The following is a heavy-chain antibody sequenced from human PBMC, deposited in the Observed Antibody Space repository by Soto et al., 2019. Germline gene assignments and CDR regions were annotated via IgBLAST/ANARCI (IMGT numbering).Heavy chain of an antibody. Sequence: RGSLIRSCASTGFTFSRYAMTWVRQAPGKGLEWVLAISGSGISTYIADSVKGRFTISRDNSKNTLFLQMNSLRAEDTAVYYCAKDQGVSGAYTYGYDYWGQGTLVTVSS. J-gene: IGHJ4*02. CDR3: AKDQGVSGAYTYGYDY. D-gene: IGHD5-18*01. V-gene: IGHV3-23*01. CDR1: GFTFSRYA. CDR2: ISGSGIST.